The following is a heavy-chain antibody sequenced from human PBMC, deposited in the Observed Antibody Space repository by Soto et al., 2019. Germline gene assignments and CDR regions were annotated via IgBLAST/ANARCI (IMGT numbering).Heavy chain of an antibody. CDR1: GFTFSNAW. CDR3: TTRAPGDYVLYYYYGMDV. CDR2: IKSKTDGGTT. V-gene: IGHV3-15*07. D-gene: IGHD4-17*01. J-gene: IGHJ6*02. Sequence: GGSLRLSCAASGFTFSNAWMNWVRQAPGKGLEWVGRIKSKTDGGTTDYAAPVKGRFTISRDDSKNTLYLQMNSLKTEDTAVYYCTTRAPGDYVLYYYYGMDVWGQGTTVTVSS.